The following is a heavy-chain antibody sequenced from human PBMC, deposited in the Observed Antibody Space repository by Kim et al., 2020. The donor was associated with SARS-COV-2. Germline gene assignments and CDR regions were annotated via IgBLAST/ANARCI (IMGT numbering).Heavy chain of an antibody. D-gene: IGHD1-26*01. Sequence: SETLSLTCTVSGGSISSSSYYWGWIRQPPGKGLEWIGSIYYSGSTHYNPSLKSRVTISVDTSKNQFSLKLSSVTAADTAVYYCAREGRGGWDLSDYWGQGTLVTVSS. V-gene: IGHV4-39*07. CDR2: IYYSGST. J-gene: IGHJ4*02. CDR1: GGSISSSSYY. CDR3: AREGRGGWDLSDY.